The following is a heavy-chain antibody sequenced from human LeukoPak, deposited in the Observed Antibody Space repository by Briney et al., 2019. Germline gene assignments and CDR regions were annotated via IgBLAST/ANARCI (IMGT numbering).Heavy chain of an antibody. CDR2: IYYSGST. Sequence: SETLSLTCTVSGGSISSYYWSWIRRPPGKGLEWIGYIYYSGSTNYNPSLKSRVTISVDTSKNQFSLKLSSVTTADTAVYYCARVSSGWYYFDYWGQGTLVTVSS. V-gene: IGHV4-59*01. CDR1: GGSISSYY. D-gene: IGHD6-19*01. J-gene: IGHJ4*02. CDR3: ARVSSGWYYFDY.